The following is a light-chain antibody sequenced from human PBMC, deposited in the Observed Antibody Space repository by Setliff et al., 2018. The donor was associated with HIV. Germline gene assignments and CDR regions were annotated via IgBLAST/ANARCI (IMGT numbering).Light chain of an antibody. V-gene: IGLV2-14*01. CDR1: SSDVGAFNY. Sequence: QSALTQPASVSGSPGQSITISCTGSSSDVGAFNYVSWYQQHPGKAPKLIISEFSNRPSGVSNRFSGSKSGNTASLTLSGLQAEDEADYYCCSDTSSSTRVFGTGTKVTVL. CDR3: CSDTSSSTRV. J-gene: IGLJ1*01. CDR2: EFS.